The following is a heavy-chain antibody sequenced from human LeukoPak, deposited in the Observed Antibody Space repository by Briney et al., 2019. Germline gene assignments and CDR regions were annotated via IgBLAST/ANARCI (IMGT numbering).Heavy chain of an antibody. V-gene: IGHV3-48*04. D-gene: IGHD5-12*01. CDR2: ISGSGRTM. J-gene: IGHJ4*02. Sequence: PGGSLRLSCLASGFPFTNYWMSWVRQAPGKGLEWVSYISGSGRTMSYADSVKGRFTISRDNAKNSLYLQMNSLRVEDTAVYHCARGGLYGYDVFDYWGQGTLVTVSS. CDR1: GFPFTNYW. CDR3: ARGGLYGYDVFDY.